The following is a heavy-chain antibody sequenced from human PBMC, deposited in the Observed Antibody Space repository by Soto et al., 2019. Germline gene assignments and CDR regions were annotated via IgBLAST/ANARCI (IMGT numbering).Heavy chain of an antibody. D-gene: IGHD3-16*02. Sequence: QVQLVESGGGVVQPGRSLRLSCAASGFSFSNYAMHWVRQAPGKGLEWVAVISYDGSNKYYADSVKGRFTISRDNSKNTLYLQMNNLRTEHTAVYFCATVRGYRQDFDAFDIWGQGTMVTVSS. J-gene: IGHJ3*02. CDR1: GFSFSNYA. CDR2: ISYDGSNK. V-gene: IGHV3-30-3*01. CDR3: ATVRGYRQDFDAFDI.